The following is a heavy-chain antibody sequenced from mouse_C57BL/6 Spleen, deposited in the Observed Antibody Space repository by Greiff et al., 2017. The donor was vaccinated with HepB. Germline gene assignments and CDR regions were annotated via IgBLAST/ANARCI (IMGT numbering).Heavy chain of an antibody. CDR3: ARGGYYGYKFAY. V-gene: IGHV1-69*01. CDR2: IDPSDSYT. Sequence: VQLQQPGAELVMPGASVKLSCKASGYTFTSYWMHWVKQRPGQGLEWIGEIDPSDSYTNYNQKFKGKSTLTVDKSSSTAYMQRSSLTSEDSAVYYCARGGYYGYKFAYWGQGTLVTVSA. J-gene: IGHJ3*01. D-gene: IGHD2-2*01. CDR1: GYTFTSYW.